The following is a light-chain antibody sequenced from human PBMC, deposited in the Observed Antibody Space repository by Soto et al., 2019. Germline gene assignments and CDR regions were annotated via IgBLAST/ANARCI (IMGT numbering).Light chain of an antibody. CDR3: QQSYSTLWT. CDR2: AAS. CDR1: QSVRSW. J-gene: IGKJ1*01. Sequence: DIQMTQSPSTLSASVGDRVTITCRASQSVRSWLAWYQQKPGKAPRLLIYAASSLQSGVPSRFSGSGSGTDLTLTISSLQPEDFETYDCQQSYSTLWTFGQGTKVDIK. V-gene: IGKV1-39*01.